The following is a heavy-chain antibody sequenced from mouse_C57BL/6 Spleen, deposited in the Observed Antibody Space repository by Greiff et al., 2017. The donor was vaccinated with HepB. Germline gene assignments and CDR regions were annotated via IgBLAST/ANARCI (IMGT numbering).Heavy chain of an antibody. CDR1: GYTFTSYW. D-gene: IGHD2-4*01. Sequence: QVQLQQPGAELVRPGSSVKLSCKASGYTFTSYWMDWVKQRPGQGLEWIGNIYPSDSETHYNQKFKDKATLTVDKSSSTAYMQLSSLTSEDSAVYYCARGIYYDYDGPSRFAYWGQGTRVTVSA. CDR3: ARGIYYDYDGPSRFAY. J-gene: IGHJ3*01. V-gene: IGHV1-61*01. CDR2: IYPSDSET.